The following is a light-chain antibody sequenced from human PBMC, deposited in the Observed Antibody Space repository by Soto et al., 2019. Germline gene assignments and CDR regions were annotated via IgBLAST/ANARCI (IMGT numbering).Light chain of an antibody. CDR3: QQYGNSPYT. V-gene: IGKV3-20*01. J-gene: IGKJ2*01. CDR1: QSVSSSY. Sequence: EIVLTQSPGTLSMSPGERATLSCRASQSVSSSYLGWYQQKPGQAPRLLIYLASTRAAGIPDRFSGSGSGTDFTLTISRLEPEDFAVYYCQQYGNSPYTFGQGTKLEL. CDR2: LAS.